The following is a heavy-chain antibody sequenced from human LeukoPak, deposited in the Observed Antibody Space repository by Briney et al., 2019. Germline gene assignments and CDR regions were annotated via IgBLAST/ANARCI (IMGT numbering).Heavy chain of an antibody. CDR1: GFTFSSYA. D-gene: IGHD6-19*01. V-gene: IGHV3-30*04. J-gene: IGHJ6*03. CDR2: ISYDGSNK. CDR3: AREYSSGWYYYYYMDV. Sequence: GESLRLSCAASGFTFSSYAMHWVRQAPGKGLEWVAVISYDGSNKYYADSVKGRFTISRDNSKNTLYLQMNSLRAEDTAVYYCAREYSSGWYYYYYMDVWGKGTTVTVSS.